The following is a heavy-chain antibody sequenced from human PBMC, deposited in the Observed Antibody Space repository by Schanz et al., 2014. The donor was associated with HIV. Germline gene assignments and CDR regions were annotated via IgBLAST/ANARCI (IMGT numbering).Heavy chain of an antibody. CDR2: ISSSSNTI. V-gene: IGHV3-48*01. D-gene: IGHD2-15*01. CDR1: GFKDNNFA. J-gene: IGHJ3*02. Sequence: EQLLESGGGLVRPGGSLRLSCVASGFKDNNFAVSWVRQAPGKGLEWVSYISSSSNTIYYAASVKGRFTISRDNSKNTLYLQMNSLRAEDTAVYYCANLVVAATDDAFEIWGQGTMVTVSS. CDR3: ANLVVAATDDAFEI.